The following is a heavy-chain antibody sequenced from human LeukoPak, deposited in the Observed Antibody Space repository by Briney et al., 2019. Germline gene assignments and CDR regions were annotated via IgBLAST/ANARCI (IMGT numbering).Heavy chain of an antibody. J-gene: IGHJ2*01. V-gene: IGHV4-34*01. Sequence: SETLSLTCAVYGGSFSGYYGSWIRQPPGKGLEWIGEINHSGSTNYNPSLKSRVTISVDTSKNQFSLKLSSVTAADTAVYYCARHPGYCSSTSCFDWYFDLWGRGTLVTVSS. D-gene: IGHD2-2*01. CDR1: GGSFSGYY. CDR2: INHSGST. CDR3: ARHPGYCSSTSCFDWYFDL.